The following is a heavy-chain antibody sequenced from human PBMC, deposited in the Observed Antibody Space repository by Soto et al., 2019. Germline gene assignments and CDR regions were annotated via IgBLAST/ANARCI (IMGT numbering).Heavy chain of an antibody. CDR2: IIPIFGTA. CDR3: ARSGFIPSWFDP. D-gene: IGHD3-16*01. J-gene: IGHJ5*02. CDR1: GGTFSSYA. Sequence: SVKVSCKASGGTFSSYAISWVRQAPGQGLEWMGGIIPIFGTANYAQKFQGRVTITADESTSTAYMELSSLRSEDTAVYYCARSGFIPSWFDPWGKGTLVTVSS. V-gene: IGHV1-69*13.